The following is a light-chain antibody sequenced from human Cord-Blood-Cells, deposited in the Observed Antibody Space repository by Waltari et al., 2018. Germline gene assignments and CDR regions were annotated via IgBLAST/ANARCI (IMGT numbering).Light chain of an antibody. J-gene: IGLJ2*01. Sequence: SALPPPPSASGPPGQSVTISCLGTSSDGGVYNYVSWYQHPPGTAPKLMMYEVCKRPSGVPDRFSGSKSGNTASLTVSGLQAEDEADYYCSSYAGSNVVFGGGTKLTVL. CDR2: EVC. V-gene: IGLV2-8*01. CDR3: SSYAGSNVV. CDR1: SSDGGVYNY.